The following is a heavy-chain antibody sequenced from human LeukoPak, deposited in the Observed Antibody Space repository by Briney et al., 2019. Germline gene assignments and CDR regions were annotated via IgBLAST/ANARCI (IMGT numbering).Heavy chain of an antibody. Sequence: ASLKVSCKASGYTFSDFYIQWVRQAPGQGLEWMGWINPNSGGTNYAQKFQGRVTMTRDTSISTAYMELSRLRSDDTAVYYCAREAPSGSYFPFGYWGQGTLVTVSS. CDR2: INPNSGGT. J-gene: IGHJ4*02. CDR1: GYTFSDFY. D-gene: IGHD1-26*01. V-gene: IGHV1-2*02. CDR3: AREAPSGSYFPFGY.